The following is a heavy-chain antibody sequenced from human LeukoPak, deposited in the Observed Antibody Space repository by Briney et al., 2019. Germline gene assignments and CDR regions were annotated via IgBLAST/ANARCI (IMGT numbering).Heavy chain of an antibody. V-gene: IGHV3-7*01. CDR1: GFTFSSYW. Sequence: PGGSLRLSCAASGFTFSSYWMSWVRQAPGKGLEWVANIKQDGGEKYYVDPVKGRFTISRDNAKNSLDLQMNSLRAEDTALYYCARIRWAGGTWAFDYWGQGTLVTVSS. CDR3: ARIRWAGGTWAFDY. J-gene: IGHJ4*02. CDR2: IKQDGGEK. D-gene: IGHD1-26*01.